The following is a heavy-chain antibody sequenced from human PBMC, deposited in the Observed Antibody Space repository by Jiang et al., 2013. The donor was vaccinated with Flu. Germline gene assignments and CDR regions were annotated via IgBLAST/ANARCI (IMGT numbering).Heavy chain of an antibody. D-gene: IGHD1-26*01. Sequence: VQLVESGAEVKKPGESLKISCKGSGYSFTSYWIGWVRQMPGKGLEWMGIIYPGDSDTRYSPSFQGQVTISADKSISTAYLQWSSLKASDTAMYYCARPSWEEWELLDAFDIVGPRDNGHRLF. CDR3: ARPSWEEWELLDAFDI. CDR1: GYSFTSYW. J-gene: IGHJ3*02. V-gene: IGHV5-51*01. CDR2: IYPGDSDT.